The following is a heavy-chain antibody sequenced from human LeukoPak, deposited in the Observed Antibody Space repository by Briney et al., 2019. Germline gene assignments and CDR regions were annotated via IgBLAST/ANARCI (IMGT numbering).Heavy chain of an antibody. CDR2: ISWNSGSI. V-gene: IGHV3-9*01. Sequence: PGGSLRLSCAASGFTFDDYAMHWVRRAPGKGLEWVSGISWNSGSIGYADSVKGRFTISRDNAKNSLYLQMNSLRAEDTALYYCAKDNDDSSGIDYWGQGTLVTVSS. CDR1: GFTFDDYA. D-gene: IGHD3-22*01. CDR3: AKDNDDSSGIDY. J-gene: IGHJ4*02.